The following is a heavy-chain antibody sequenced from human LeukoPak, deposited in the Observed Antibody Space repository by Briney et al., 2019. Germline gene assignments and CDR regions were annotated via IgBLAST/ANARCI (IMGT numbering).Heavy chain of an antibody. CDR1: GFTFSSYA. D-gene: IGHD2-2*01. J-gene: IGHJ4*02. CDR3: AKGYCSSTNCKESFFDY. CDR2: ISASGGST. Sequence: PGGSLRLSCAASGFTFSSYAMNWVRQAPRKGLDWVSTISASGGSTYYFVKGRFTISRDNSKNTLYLQMNSLRAEDTAVYYCAKGYCSSTNCKESFFDYWGQGTLVTVSS. V-gene: IGHV3-23*01.